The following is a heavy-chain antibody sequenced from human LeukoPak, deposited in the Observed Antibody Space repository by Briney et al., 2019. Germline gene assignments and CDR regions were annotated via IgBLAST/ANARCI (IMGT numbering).Heavy chain of an antibody. CDR2: IYHSGTT. J-gene: IGHJ5*02. CDR1: GYSIISGYY. CDR3: VRGRYSSGWFKDKNWFDP. D-gene: IGHD6-19*01. V-gene: IGHV4-38-2*02. Sequence: SETLSLTCTVSGYSIISGYYWGWIRQPPGKGLEWIAYIYHSGTTYYNPSLKSRATISVDTSKNQFSLKLSSVTAADTAVYYCVRGRYSSGWFKDKNWFDPWGQGIPVTVSS.